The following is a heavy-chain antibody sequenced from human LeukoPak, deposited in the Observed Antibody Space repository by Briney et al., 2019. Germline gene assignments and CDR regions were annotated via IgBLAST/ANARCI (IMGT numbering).Heavy chain of an antibody. V-gene: IGHV2-70*12. D-gene: IGHD3-10*02. CDR2: IDWDDDK. CDR1: GFSLSTSGMC. J-gene: IGHJ4*02. CDR3: AHRRLGSGSYFPFDY. Sequence: SGPTLVNPTQTLTLTCTFSGFSLSTSGMCVSWIRQPPGKALEWLARIDWDDDKYYSTSLKTRLTISKDTSKNQVVLTMTNMDPVDTATYYCAHRRLGSGSYFPFDYWGQGTLVTVSS.